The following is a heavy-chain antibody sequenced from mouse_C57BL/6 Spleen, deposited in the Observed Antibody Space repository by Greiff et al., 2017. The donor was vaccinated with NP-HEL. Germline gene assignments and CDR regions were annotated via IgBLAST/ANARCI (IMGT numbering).Heavy chain of an antibody. CDR3: ARSPYYYGSSYPWYFDV. J-gene: IGHJ1*03. CDR1: GYTFTSYW. D-gene: IGHD1-1*01. Sequence: QVQLQQPGAELVKPGASVKLSCKASGYTFTSYWMQWVKQRPGQGLEWIGEIDPSDSYTNYNQKFKGKATLTVDTSSSTAYMQLSSLTSEDSAVYYCARSPYYYGSSYPWYFDVWGTGTTSPSPQ. CDR2: IDPSDSYT. V-gene: IGHV1-50*01.